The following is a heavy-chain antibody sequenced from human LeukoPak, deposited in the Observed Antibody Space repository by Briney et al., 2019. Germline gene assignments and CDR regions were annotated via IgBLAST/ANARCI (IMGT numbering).Heavy chain of an antibody. Sequence: SETLSLTCTVSGGSISSYYWSWIRQPPGKGLEWIGYIYYSGSTNYNPSLKSRVTISVDTSKNQFSLKLSSLTAADTAVYYCARERGYCSSTSCPNWFDPWGQGTLVTVSS. D-gene: IGHD2-2*01. CDR2: IYYSGST. CDR3: ARERGYCSSTSCPNWFDP. J-gene: IGHJ5*02. CDR1: GGSISSYY. V-gene: IGHV4-59*01.